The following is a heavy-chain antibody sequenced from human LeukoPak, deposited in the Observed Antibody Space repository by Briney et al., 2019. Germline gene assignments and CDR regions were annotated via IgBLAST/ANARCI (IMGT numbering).Heavy chain of an antibody. V-gene: IGHV1-8*02. Sequence: ASVKVSCKASGYTFTGYYMHWVRQAPGQGLEWMGWMNPNSGDTGYAQKFQGRVTMIRNTPISTAYMELSSLRSEDTAVYYCARRLRDDSSGYYNVPPTVEPLDYWGQGTLVIVSS. CDR2: MNPNSGDT. J-gene: IGHJ4*02. D-gene: IGHD3-22*01. CDR1: GYTFTGYY. CDR3: ARRLRDDSSGYYNVPPTVEPLDY.